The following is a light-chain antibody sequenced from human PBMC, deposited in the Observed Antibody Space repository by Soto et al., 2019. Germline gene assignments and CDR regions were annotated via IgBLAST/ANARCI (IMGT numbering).Light chain of an antibody. CDR2: EGT. CDR3: CSSSYNVV. V-gene: IGLV2-23*01. Sequence: QSALTQPASVSGSPGQSITISCSRTSSHVGSYNFVSWYQQHPGKAPKLLIHEGTKRPSGVSNRFSGYQSDNTASLTISGLQAEDDADYYCCSSSYNVVFGGGTKLTVL. CDR1: SSHVGSYNF. J-gene: IGLJ2*01.